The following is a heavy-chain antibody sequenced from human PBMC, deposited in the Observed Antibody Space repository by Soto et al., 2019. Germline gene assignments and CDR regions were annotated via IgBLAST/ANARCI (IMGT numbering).Heavy chain of an antibody. V-gene: IGHV4-30-4*01. CDR2: IYYSGST. Sequence: SETLSLTCTVSGGSLSSYYWSWIRQPPGKGLEWIGYIYYSGSTYYNPSLKSRVTISIDPSKNQFSLKLSSVTAADTAVYYCARVNVYRAPLYYFDYWGQGTLVTVSS. CDR1: GGSLSSYY. J-gene: IGHJ4*02. D-gene: IGHD3-16*02. CDR3: ARVNVYRAPLYYFDY.